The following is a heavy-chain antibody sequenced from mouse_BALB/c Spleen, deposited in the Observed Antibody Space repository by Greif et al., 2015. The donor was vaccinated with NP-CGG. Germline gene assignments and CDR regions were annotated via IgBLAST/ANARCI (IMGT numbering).Heavy chain of an antibody. Sequence: EVKLVDSGGGLVTPGGSLKLSCAASGFTFSSYTMSWVRQPPEKSLEWVATLSSGGSYTYYPDSVKGRFTISRDNAKNTLYLQMSSLKSEDTAMYYCTRGGNYAMDYWGQGTSVTVSS. D-gene: IGHD2-14*01. CDR3: TRGGNYAMDY. CDR2: LSSGGSYT. V-gene: IGHV5-6-4*01. CDR1: GFTFSSYT. J-gene: IGHJ4*01.